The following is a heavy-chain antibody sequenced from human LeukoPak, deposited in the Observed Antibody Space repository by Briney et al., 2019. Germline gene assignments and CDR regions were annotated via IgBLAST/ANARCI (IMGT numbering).Heavy chain of an antibody. CDR1: GGSFSDPY. CDR2: INYGGST. Sequence: PSETLSLTCAAYGGSFSDPYWNWIRQSPGKGLEWIGEINYGGSTNYNPSLKSRVTISVDTSKNQFSLKLSSVTAADTAVYYCARQAAGTDYWGQGTLVTVSS. V-gene: IGHV4-34*01. CDR3: ARQAAGTDY. D-gene: IGHD6-13*01. J-gene: IGHJ4*02.